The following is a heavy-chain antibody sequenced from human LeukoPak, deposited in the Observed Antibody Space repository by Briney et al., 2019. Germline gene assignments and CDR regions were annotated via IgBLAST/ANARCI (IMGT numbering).Heavy chain of an antibody. D-gene: IGHD3-22*01. CDR2: IYYNGDT. CDR1: GGSVSNSLYY. J-gene: IGHJ4*02. V-gene: IGHV4-61*01. Sequence: SETLSLTCTVSGGSVSNSLYYWSWIRQPPGKGLEWIGYIYYNGDTNYNPSLKSRVIISIDTSSNQFSLRLNSMTAADTAVYYCARDPSGYFNYWGQGTLATDSS. CDR3: ARDPSGYFNY.